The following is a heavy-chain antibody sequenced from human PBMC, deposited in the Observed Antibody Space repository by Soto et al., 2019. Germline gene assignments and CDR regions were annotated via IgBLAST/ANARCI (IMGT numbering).Heavy chain of an antibody. CDR1: GFTFSSYA. V-gene: IGHV3-30-3*01. J-gene: IGHJ4*02. D-gene: IGHD6-13*01. CDR3: ARDSLAYSSSCPTDY. CDR2: ISYDGSNK. Sequence: RGSLRLSCAASGFTFSSYALHWVRQAPGTGLEWVPVISYDGSNKYYADSVQGRFTISRDNSKNTLYLQMNSLRAEDTAVYYCARDSLAYSSSCPTDYWGQGTLVTVSS.